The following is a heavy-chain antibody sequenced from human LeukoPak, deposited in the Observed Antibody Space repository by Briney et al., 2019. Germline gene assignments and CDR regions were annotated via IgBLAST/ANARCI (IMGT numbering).Heavy chain of an antibody. Sequence: GGSLRLSCAGSGFTFSTYRITWVRQAPGKGLEWVATIKQDGSEKYYVDSVKGRFTISRDNAKNSLYLQMNSLRVEDTAVYYCARYVISGLWYFDIWGQGTMVTVSS. J-gene: IGHJ3*02. CDR3: ARYVISGLWYFDI. CDR1: GFTFSTYR. V-gene: IGHV3-7*01. CDR2: IKQDGSEK. D-gene: IGHD3-22*01.